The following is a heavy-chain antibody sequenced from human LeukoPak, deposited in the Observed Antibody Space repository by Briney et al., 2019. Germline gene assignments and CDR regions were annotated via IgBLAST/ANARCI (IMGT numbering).Heavy chain of an antibody. CDR3: AREATLGSFDY. CDR2: ISYDGSNK. D-gene: IGHD5-12*01. CDR1: GFTFSSYA. J-gene: IGHJ4*02. Sequence: GRSLRLSCAASGFTFSSYAMHWVRQAPGKGLEWVAVISYDGSNKYYADSVKGRFTISRDNSKNTLYLQMNSLRAEDTAVYYCAREATLGSFDYWGQGTLVTVSS. V-gene: IGHV3-30-3*01.